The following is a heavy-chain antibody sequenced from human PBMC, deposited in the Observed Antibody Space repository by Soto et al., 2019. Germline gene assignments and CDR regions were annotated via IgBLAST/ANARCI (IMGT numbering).Heavy chain of an antibody. CDR1: GFTISNYW. CDR2: IKEDGSET. D-gene: IGHD5-18*01. J-gene: IGHJ4*02. CDR3: VRDRVEMATAFTCDY. V-gene: IGHV3-7*03. Sequence: EVQLVESGGALVQPGGSLRLSCAASGFTISNYWLGWVRQAPGKGLEWVANIKEDGSETYYVDSVKGRFTISRDNAKSSLYLQMNSPRAEDTAIYYCVRDRVEMATAFTCDYWGQGTLVTVSS.